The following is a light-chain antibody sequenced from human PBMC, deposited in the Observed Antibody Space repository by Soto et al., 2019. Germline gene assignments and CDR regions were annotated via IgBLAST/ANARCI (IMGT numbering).Light chain of an antibody. CDR3: QQYGYSPIT. CDR1: QSMSSSY. CDR2: GAS. Sequence: IVLTQSPGTLSLSPVERATLSCRASQSMSSSYLAWYQQKPGQAPRLLIYGASSRATGIPDRFSGSGSGTDFTLTISRLEPEDFVVYYCQQYGYSPITFGQGTRLEIK. V-gene: IGKV3-20*01. J-gene: IGKJ5*01.